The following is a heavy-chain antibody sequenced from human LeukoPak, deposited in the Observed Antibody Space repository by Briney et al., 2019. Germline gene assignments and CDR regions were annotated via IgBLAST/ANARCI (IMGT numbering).Heavy chain of an antibody. CDR1: GYTFTSYY. Sequence: ASVKVSCKASGYTFTSYYMHWVRQAPGQGLEWMGIINPSGGSTSYAQKFQGRVTMTRDTSTSTVYMELSSLRPEDTAVYYCARSYSSSDYYYYMDVWGKGTTVTASS. D-gene: IGHD6-6*01. CDR2: INPSGGST. J-gene: IGHJ6*03. CDR3: ARSYSSSDYYYYMDV. V-gene: IGHV1-46*01.